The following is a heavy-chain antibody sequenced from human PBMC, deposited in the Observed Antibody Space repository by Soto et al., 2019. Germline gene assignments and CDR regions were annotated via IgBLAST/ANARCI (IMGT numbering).Heavy chain of an antibody. CDR3: AREGVWFGELLGQFFDY. J-gene: IGHJ4*02. V-gene: IGHV4-4*02. CDR2: IYHSGST. Sequence: QVQLQESGPGLVKPSGTLSLTCAVSGGSISSSNWWSWVRQPPGKGLEGIGEIYHSGSTNYNPSLKSRVTISVDKSKNQFSLKLSSVTAADTAVYYCAREGVWFGELLGQFFDYWGQGTLVTVSS. CDR1: GGSISSSNW. D-gene: IGHD3-10*01.